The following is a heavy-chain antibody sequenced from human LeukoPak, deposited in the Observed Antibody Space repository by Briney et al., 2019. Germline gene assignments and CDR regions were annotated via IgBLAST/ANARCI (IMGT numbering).Heavy chain of an antibody. CDR2: IVVGSGNT. Sequence: SVKVSCKASGFTFTSSAVQWVRQARGQRLEWIGWIVVGSGNTNYAQKFQERVTITRDMSTSTAYMELSSLRSEDTAVYYCAAFPVSGSYYTVHAFDIWGQGTMVTVSS. J-gene: IGHJ3*02. V-gene: IGHV1-58*01. CDR3: AAFPVSGSYYTVHAFDI. CDR1: GFTFTSSA. D-gene: IGHD1-26*01.